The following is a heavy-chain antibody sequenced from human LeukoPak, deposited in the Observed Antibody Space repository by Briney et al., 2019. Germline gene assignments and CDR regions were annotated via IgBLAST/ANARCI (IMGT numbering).Heavy chain of an antibody. V-gene: IGHV4-34*01. CDR2: INHSGST. D-gene: IGHD4-23*01. CDR3: ASPQGNDYGGNSDAFDI. CDR1: GGSFSGYY. Sequence: PSETLSLTCAVYGGSFSGYYWSWIRQPPGKGLEWIGEINHSGSTNYNPSLKSRVTISVDTSKNQFSLKLSSVTAADTAVYYCASPQGNDYGGNSDAFDIWGQGTMVTVSS. J-gene: IGHJ3*02.